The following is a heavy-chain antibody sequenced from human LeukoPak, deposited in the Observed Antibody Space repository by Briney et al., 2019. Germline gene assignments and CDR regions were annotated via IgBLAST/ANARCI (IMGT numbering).Heavy chain of an antibody. CDR1: GFSFSDYG. D-gene: IGHD4-11*01. V-gene: IGHV3-30*18. Sequence: GGSLRLSCAASGFSFSDYGIHWVRQAPGKGLEWVAVISFDGSNKYYADSVKGRFTISRDNSMTTLSLQMNSLRVEDTAVYYCAKDGAYINYQYYFDSWGRGTLVTASS. J-gene: IGHJ4*02. CDR3: AKDGAYINYQYYFDS. CDR2: ISFDGSNK.